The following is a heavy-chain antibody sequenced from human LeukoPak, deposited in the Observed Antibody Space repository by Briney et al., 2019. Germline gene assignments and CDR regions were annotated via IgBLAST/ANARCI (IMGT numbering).Heavy chain of an antibody. CDR3: ARAVALFFFHDILTAFDY. V-gene: IGHV4-4*07. CDR1: GGSIRDSY. D-gene: IGHD3-9*01. Sequence: SETLSLTCTVSGGSIRDSYWNWIRLPAGRGLEWIGRSYTTGSASYNPSLKSRVTMSFDMSSNQFSLRLTSVTAADTAVYYCARAVALFFFHDILTAFDYWGQGTLVTVSS. CDR2: SYTTGSA. J-gene: IGHJ4*02.